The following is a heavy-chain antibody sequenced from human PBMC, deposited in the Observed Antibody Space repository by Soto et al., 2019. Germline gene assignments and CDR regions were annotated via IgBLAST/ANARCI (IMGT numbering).Heavy chain of an antibody. J-gene: IGHJ4*02. V-gene: IGHV1-69*13. Sequence: SVKVSCKASRGTFSTYGFSWVRQAPGQGLEWMGAIIPLFGTPDYSEKFRGKVTISADESTSTVYLELTSLRLDDTAMYYCARELALEPKGFDCWGQGTLVTVS. D-gene: IGHD1-1*01. CDR1: RGTFSTYG. CDR3: ARELALEPKGFDC. CDR2: IIPLFGTP.